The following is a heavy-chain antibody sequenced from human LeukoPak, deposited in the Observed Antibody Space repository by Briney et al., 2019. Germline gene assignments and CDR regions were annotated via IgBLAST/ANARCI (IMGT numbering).Heavy chain of an antibody. J-gene: IGHJ4*01. D-gene: IGHD6-19*01. CDR3: VRDVSSGWAFDY. CDR2: VNQDGTQK. V-gene: IGHV3-7*01. CDR1: GFTFNKYW. Sequence: GGSLRLSWSASGFTFNKYWISWIRQLPGQGLEWVANVNQDGTQKYYVDSVKGRFTNSRDNARNLLYLQMNSLRAEDTAVYYCVRDVSSGWAFDYWGHGTLVTVSS.